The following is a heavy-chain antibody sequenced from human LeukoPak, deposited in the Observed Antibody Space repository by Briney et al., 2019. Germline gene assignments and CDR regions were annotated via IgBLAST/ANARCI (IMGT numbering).Heavy chain of an antibody. CDR3: ANDDGGNSFAY. CDR2: IYPNSGAT. V-gene: IGHV1-2*02. Sequence: ASVKVSCKTSGYSFTHSYMHGVRQAPGQGLEWMGWIYPNSGATNYAQKFQDRVTLTRDTSISTAYMELSRLTSDDTAVYYCANDDGGNSFAYCGQGILVTVSS. D-gene: IGHD4-23*01. J-gene: IGHJ4*02. CDR1: GYSFTHSY.